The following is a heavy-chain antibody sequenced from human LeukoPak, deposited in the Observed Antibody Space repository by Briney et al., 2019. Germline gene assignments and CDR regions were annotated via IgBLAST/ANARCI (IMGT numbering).Heavy chain of an antibody. D-gene: IGHD5-18*01. CDR3: ATGGYSYGYYGY. Sequence: SVKVSCKASGGTFSSYAISWVRQAPGQGLEWMGGIIPIFGTANYAQKFQGRVTITADEPTSTAYMELSSLRSEDTAVYYCATGGYSYGYYGYWGQGTLVTVSS. CDR1: GGTFSSYA. CDR2: IIPIFGTA. J-gene: IGHJ4*02. V-gene: IGHV1-69*13.